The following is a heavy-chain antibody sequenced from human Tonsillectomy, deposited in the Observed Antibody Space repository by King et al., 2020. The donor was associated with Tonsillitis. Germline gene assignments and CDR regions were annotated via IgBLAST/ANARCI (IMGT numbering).Heavy chain of an antibody. CDR3: ARLDAHLQIPKVVTGPYFYYSGLDV. D-gene: IGHD2-21*02. J-gene: IGHJ6*02. CDR2: IYPGDSDT. Sequence: VQLVESGAEVKKPGESLKISCKGSGCSFTNYWIAWVRQMPGKGLEWMGIIYPGDSDTRYSPSFQGQVTISADKSIRTAYLQWSILKASDTAIYYCARLDAHLQIPKVVTGPYFYYSGLDVWGQGTTVTVSS. V-gene: IGHV5-51*01. CDR1: GCSFTNYW.